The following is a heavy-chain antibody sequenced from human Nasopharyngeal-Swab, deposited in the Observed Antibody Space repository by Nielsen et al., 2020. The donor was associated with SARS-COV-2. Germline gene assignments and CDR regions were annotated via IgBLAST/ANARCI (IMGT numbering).Heavy chain of an antibody. V-gene: IGHV3-21*06. CDR3: VRGSYGHYDS. D-gene: IGHD4-17*01. CDR2: FSPTSDYI. Sequence: GESLKISCAASGFTFSSYTMNWVRQAPGKGLGWVSSFSPTSDYIYYAESVKGRFTISRDNAKNSLFLQMNSLRAEETAIYYCVRGSYGHYDSWGQGALITVSS. CDR1: GFTFSSYT. J-gene: IGHJ5*01.